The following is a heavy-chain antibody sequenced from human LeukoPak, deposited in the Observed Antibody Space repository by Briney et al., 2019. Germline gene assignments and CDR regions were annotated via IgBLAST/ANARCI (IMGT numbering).Heavy chain of an antibody. CDR3: ARSPPGGGWYWFDY. CDR2: IYHSGNT. V-gene: IGHV4-38-2*02. Sequence: SETLSLTCTVSGYSISSGYYWGWIRPPPGKGLEWIANIYHSGNTYYNPSLKSRVTISVDTSRNQFSLKLSSVTAADTAVYYCARSPPGGGWYWFDYWGQGTLVTVSS. J-gene: IGHJ4*02. CDR1: GYSISSGYY. D-gene: IGHD6-19*01.